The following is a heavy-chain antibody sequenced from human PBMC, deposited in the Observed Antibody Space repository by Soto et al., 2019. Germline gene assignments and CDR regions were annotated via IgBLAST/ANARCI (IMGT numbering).Heavy chain of an antibody. D-gene: IGHD3-10*02. Sequence: QVQLVQSGAEVKKPGASVNVSCKASGYTFSNYGISWVRQAPGQGLEWMGWISAYNGNTNYAQKLQGRVTMTTDTSTSTVYMELRSLRSDDTAVYYCARDRLEATHYDRAREAHWGQGTLVIVSS. CDR1: GYTFSNYG. J-gene: IGHJ4*02. V-gene: IGHV1-18*04. CDR2: ISAYNGNT. CDR3: ARDRLEATHYDRAREAH.